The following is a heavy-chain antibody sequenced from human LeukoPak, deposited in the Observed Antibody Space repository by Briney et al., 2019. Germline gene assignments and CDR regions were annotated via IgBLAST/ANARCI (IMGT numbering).Heavy chain of an antibody. J-gene: IGHJ4*02. Sequence: GGSLRLSCAASGFTFSSYSMNWVRQAPGKGLEWVSYISSSSSTIYYADSVKGRFTISRDNAKNSLYLQMNSLRDEDTAVYYCARDHYFWSGSQNFDYWGQGTLVTVSS. D-gene: IGHD3-3*01. CDR3: ARDHYFWSGSQNFDY. V-gene: IGHV3-48*02. CDR1: GFTFSSYS. CDR2: ISSSSSTI.